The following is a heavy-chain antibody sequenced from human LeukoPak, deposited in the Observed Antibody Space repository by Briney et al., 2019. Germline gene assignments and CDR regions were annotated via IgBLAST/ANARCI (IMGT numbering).Heavy chain of an antibody. V-gene: IGHV3-30*18. D-gene: IGHD2-15*01. Sequence: HPGGSLRLSCAASGFTFSSYGMHWVRQAPGKGLEWVAVISYDGSNKYYADAVKGRFTISRDNSKNTLYLQMKSLRAEDTAVYYCAKDGQDNGVVGAAATHYYLDYRGQGTRVTGSS. J-gene: IGHJ4*01. CDR2: ISYDGSNK. CDR1: GFTFSSYG. CDR3: AKDGQDNGVVGAAATHYYLDY.